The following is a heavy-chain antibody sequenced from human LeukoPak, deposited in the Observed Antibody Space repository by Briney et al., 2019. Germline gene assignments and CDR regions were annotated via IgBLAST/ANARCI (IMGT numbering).Heavy chain of an antibody. J-gene: IGHJ5*02. CDR2: IIPIFGTA. V-gene: IGHV1-69*13. D-gene: IGHD6-19*01. CDR1: GYTFTSYG. Sequence: SVKVSCKASGYTFTSYGISWVRQAPGQGLEWMGGIIPIFGTANYAQKFQGRVTITADESTSTAYMELSSLRSEDTAVYYCARGDQIAVAGITNWFDPWGQGTLVTVSS. CDR3: ARGDQIAVAGITNWFDP.